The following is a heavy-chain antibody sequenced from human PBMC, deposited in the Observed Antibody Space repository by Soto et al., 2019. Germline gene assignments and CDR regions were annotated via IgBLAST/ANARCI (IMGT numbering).Heavy chain of an antibody. CDR1: GFTFHEYA. Sequence: EVQLIESGGGWVQPGTSLRVSCAASGFTFHEYAMHWVRQAPGKGLEWVSGISSDGDTIAYADSVQGRFTVFRDNAKNSLYLEMHSLSAEDTALYYCTKGGYDLIYYFGMDVWDQGTTVTVSS. CDR2: ISSDGDTI. D-gene: IGHD5-12*01. CDR3: TKGGYDLIYYFGMDV. V-gene: IGHV3-9*01. J-gene: IGHJ6*02.